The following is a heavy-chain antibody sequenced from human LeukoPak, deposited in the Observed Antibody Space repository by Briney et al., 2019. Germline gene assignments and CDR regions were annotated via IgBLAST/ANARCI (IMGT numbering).Heavy chain of an antibody. CDR1: GFTFSSYW. CDR2: IKQDGSEK. J-gene: IGHJ4*02. D-gene: IGHD3-16*02. CDR3: ARDRLMITFGGVIVRGAVDY. Sequence: GGSLRLSCAASGFTFSSYWMSWVRQAPGKGLEWVANIKQDGSEKYYVDSVKGRFTISRDNAKNSLYLQMNSLRAEDTAVYYCARDRLMITFGGVIVRGAVDYWGQGTLVTVSS. V-gene: IGHV3-7*01.